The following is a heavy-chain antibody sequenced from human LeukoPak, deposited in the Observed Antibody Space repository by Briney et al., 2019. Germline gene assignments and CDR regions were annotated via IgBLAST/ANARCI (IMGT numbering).Heavy chain of an antibody. J-gene: IGHJ4*02. CDR3: ARGGYFDY. V-gene: IGHV4-34*01. Sequence: TPSETLSLTCAVYGESFSGDYWSWIRQPPGKGLEWIGEINHSGSTNYNPSLKSRVTISVDTSKNQFSLKLSSVTAAGTAVYYCARGGYFDYWGQGTLVTVSS. CDR1: GESFSGDY. CDR2: INHSGST.